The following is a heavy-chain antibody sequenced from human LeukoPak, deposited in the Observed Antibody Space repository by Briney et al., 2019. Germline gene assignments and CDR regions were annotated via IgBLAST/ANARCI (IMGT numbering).Heavy chain of an antibody. CDR2: INPNSGGT. CDR3: AREYGDYYDAFDI. CDR1: GYTFTGYY. Sequence: ASVKVSCKASGYTFTGYYMHWVRQAPGQGLEWMGWINPNSGGTNYAQKFQGRVTMTRDTFISTAYMELSRLRSDDTAVYYCAREYGDYYDAFDIWGQGTMVTVSS. D-gene: IGHD4-17*01. J-gene: IGHJ3*02. V-gene: IGHV1-2*02.